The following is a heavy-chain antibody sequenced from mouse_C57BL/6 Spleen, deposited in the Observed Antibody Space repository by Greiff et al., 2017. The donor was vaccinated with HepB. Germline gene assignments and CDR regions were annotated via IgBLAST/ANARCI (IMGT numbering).Heavy chain of an antibody. Sequence: VQLVESGAELVRPGPSVKVSCKASGYAFTNYLIEWVKQRPGQGLEWIGVINPGSGGTNYNEKFKGKATLTADKSSSTAYMQLSSLTSEDSAVYFCARRDDWYFDVWGTGTTVTVSS. CDR2: INPGSGGT. V-gene: IGHV1-54*01. J-gene: IGHJ1*03. CDR1: GYAFTNYL. D-gene: IGHD3-3*01. CDR3: ARRDDWYFDV.